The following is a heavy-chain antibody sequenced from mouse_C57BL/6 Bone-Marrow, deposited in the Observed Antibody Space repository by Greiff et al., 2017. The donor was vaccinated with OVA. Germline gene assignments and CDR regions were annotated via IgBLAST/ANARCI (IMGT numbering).Heavy chain of an antibody. CDR1: GYTFTSYT. Sequence: QVQLKESGAELARPGASVKMSCKASGYTFTSYTMHWVKQRPGQGLEWIGYINPSSGYTKYNQKFKDKATLTADKSSSTAYLQLSSLTSEDSAVYYCAGGLDYWGQGTTLTVSS. CDR2: INPSSGYT. V-gene: IGHV1-4*01. CDR3: AGGLDY. J-gene: IGHJ2*01.